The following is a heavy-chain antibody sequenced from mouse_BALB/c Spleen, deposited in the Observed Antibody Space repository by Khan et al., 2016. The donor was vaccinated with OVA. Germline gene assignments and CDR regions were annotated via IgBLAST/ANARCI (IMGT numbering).Heavy chain of an antibody. CDR2: ISSGGSYT. D-gene: IGHD1-1*01. CDR1: GFTFSTYG. CDR3: ARLAYYYDSEGFAY. Sequence: EVELVESGGDLVKPEGSLKLSCAASGFTFSTYGMSWVRQTPDKRLEWVATISSGGSYTYYPDSVQGRFTISRDNAKKNLYLQMSSLKSEDTAMFYCARLAYYYDSEGFAYWGQGTLVTVSA. J-gene: IGHJ3*01. V-gene: IGHV5-6*01.